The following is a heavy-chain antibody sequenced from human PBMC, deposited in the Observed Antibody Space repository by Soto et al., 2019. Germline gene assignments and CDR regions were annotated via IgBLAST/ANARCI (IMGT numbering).Heavy chain of an antibody. Sequence: GGSLRLSCAASGFTFSSYAMSWVRQAPGKGLEWVGRLKSETDGGTADYAAPVEGRFNISRGDSKNTLYLQMNSLKSEDTAVYYCMTAPGLNVLFWGQGALVTVSS. CDR2: LKSETDGGTA. D-gene: IGHD3-16*01. J-gene: IGHJ4*02. CDR1: GFTFSSYA. V-gene: IGHV3-15*01. CDR3: MTAPGLNVLF.